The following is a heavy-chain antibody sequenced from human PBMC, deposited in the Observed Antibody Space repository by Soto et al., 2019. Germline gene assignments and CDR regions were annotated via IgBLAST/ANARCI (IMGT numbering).Heavy chain of an antibody. CDR1: GGSFSGYY. CDR3: ARRAGIAARPIDY. Sequence: QVQLQQWGAGLLKPSETLSLTCAVYGGSFSGYYWSWIRQPPGKGLEWIGEINHSGSTTYNPSLKSRVTISVDTSKNQFSLKLSSGTAADTAVYYCARRAGIAARPIDYWGQGTLVTVSS. D-gene: IGHD6-6*01. CDR2: INHSGST. V-gene: IGHV4-34*01. J-gene: IGHJ4*02.